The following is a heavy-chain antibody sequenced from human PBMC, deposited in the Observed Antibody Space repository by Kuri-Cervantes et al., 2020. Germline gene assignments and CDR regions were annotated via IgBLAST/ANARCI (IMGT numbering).Heavy chain of an antibody. CDR2: IYYSRST. CDR3: ARLGIIAAAGIY. V-gene: IGHV4-39*01. Sequence: WVRQPPGKGLEWIGSIYYSRSTYYNPSLKSRVTISVDTSKNQFSLKLSSVTAADTAVYYCARLGIIAAAGIYWGQGTLVTVSS. J-gene: IGHJ4*02. D-gene: IGHD6-13*01.